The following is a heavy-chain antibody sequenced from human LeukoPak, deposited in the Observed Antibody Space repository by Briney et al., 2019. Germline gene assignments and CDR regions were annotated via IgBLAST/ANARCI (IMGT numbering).Heavy chain of an antibody. Sequence: GGSLRLSCAASGFTFSDEYMSWIRQAPGKGLEWVSYVSNSGSYTNYADSVKGRFTISRDNAKSSLYLQMNSVRAEDTAVYYCARDSEWGLLRSDYWGQGTLVTVSS. J-gene: IGHJ4*02. CDR3: ARDSEWGLLRSDY. CDR2: VSNSGSYT. CDR1: GFTFSDEY. D-gene: IGHD1-26*01. V-gene: IGHV3-11*05.